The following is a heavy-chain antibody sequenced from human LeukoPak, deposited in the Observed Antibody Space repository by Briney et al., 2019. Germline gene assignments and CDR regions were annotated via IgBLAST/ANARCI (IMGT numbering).Heavy chain of an antibody. D-gene: IGHD2-2*01. CDR3: ARGPGDCSSTSCYADYHYYGMDV. V-gene: IGHV4-34*01. CDR2: INHSGST. CDR1: GGSFSGYY. J-gene: IGHJ6*04. Sequence: PSETLSLTCAVYGGSFSGYYWSWIRQPPGKGLEWIGEINHSGSTNYNPSLKSRVTISVDTSKNQFSLKLSSVTAADTAVYYCARGPGDCSSTSCYADYHYYGMDVWGKGTTVTVSS.